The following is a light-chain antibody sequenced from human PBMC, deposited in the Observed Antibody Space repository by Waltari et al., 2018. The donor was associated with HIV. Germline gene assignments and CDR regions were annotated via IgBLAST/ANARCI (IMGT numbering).Light chain of an antibody. V-gene: IGKV3-15*01. CDR1: QRISNN. J-gene: IGKJ4*01. CDR3: QQYNNWPELT. Sequence: EVVMTQSPATLSVSPGERATLSCRASQRISNNLAWYQQKPGQAPRLLIYGASTGAAGIPARFSGSGSGTEFTLTISSLQSEDFAVYYCQQYNNWPELTFGGGTKVEIK. CDR2: GAS.